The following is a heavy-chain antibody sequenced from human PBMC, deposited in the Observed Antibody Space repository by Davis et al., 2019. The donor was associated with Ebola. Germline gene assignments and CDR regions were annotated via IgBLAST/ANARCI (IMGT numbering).Heavy chain of an antibody. Sequence: SETLPLTCTVSGGSISSDYWSWTRQPPGKGLEWIGYIYYTGSTNYNPSLRSRVTISVDTSKNQFSLKLTSVTAADTAVYYCARYCGSSICFDRAMDVWGQGTTVTVSS. CDR3: ARYCGSSICFDRAMDV. D-gene: IGHD2-2*01. V-gene: IGHV4-59*01. J-gene: IGHJ6*02. CDR1: GGSISSDY. CDR2: IYYTGST.